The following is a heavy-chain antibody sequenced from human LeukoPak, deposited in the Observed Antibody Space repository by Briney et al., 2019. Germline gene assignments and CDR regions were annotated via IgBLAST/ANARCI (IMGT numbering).Heavy chain of an antibody. D-gene: IGHD2-2*01. V-gene: IGHV4-34*01. CDR3: ARIVVVPADVDP. Sequence: PSETLSLTCAVYGGSFSGYYWSWIRQPPGKGLEWIGSIYYSGCTYYNPSLKSRVTISVDTSKNQFSLKLSSVTAADTAVYYCARIVVVPADVDPWGQGTLVTVSS. CDR1: GGSFSGYY. CDR2: IYYSGCT. J-gene: IGHJ5*02.